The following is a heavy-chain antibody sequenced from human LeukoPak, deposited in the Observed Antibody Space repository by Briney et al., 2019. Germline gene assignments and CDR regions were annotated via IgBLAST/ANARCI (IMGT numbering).Heavy chain of an antibody. D-gene: IGHD2-15*01. CDR1: GSTFSSYG. CDR2: ISSDGRTK. V-gene: IGHV3-30*03. Sequence: GGSLRLSCAASGSTFSSYGMHWVRQAAGKGLEWVAVISSDGRTKFHADSVKGRFTIARDNSKNTLYLQMNSLRAEDTAVYYCARDPNDCSGGSCPPNYWGQGTLVTVSS. CDR3: ARDPNDCSGGSCPPNY. J-gene: IGHJ4*02.